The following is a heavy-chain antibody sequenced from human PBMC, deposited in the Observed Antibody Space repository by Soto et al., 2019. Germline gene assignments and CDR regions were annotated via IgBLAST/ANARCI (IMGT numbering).Heavy chain of an antibody. CDR2: IKPDESEK. CDR1: GFTFSDSW. CDR3: VRGGSNYAS. V-gene: IGHV3-7*01. J-gene: IGHJ5*02. Sequence: EVQLVESGGGLVQPGGSLRLSCTASGFTFSDSWMTCVRQAPGKGLEWVARIKPDESEKKYADSVKGRFSISRDNAKNSMYLQMFSLRGEDTAVYFCVRGGSNYASWGQGTLVTVSS. D-gene: IGHD4-4*01.